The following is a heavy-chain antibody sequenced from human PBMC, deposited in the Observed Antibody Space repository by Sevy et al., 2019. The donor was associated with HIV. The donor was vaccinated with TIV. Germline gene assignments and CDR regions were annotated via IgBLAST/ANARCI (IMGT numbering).Heavy chain of an antibody. Sequence: GGSLRLSCAVSGFSFDSYGMTWVRQAPGKGLEWVSGISGSGVSTYYADSVKGRFIISRDNSKNTLYLQMNSLGSEETDIYYWAKGGGGHYDPGEIGYYFYYYNMDVWGKGTTVTVSS. J-gene: IGHJ6*03. D-gene: IGHD3-22*01. CDR1: GFSFDSYG. CDR3: AKGGGGHYDPGEIGYYFYYYNMDV. V-gene: IGHV3-23*01. CDR2: ISGSGVST.